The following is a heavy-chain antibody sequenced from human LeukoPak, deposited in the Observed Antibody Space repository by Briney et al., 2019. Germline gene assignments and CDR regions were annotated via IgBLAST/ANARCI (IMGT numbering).Heavy chain of an antibody. CDR3: AKAAGKEYYDFWSGYFDY. CDR1: GVTFSSYS. Sequence: PGGSLRLSCAASGVTFSSYSMNWVRQTPGKGLEWGSYISSSSTIYYADSVKGRFTISRDNSKNTLYLQMNSLRAEDTAVYYCAKAAGKEYYDFWSGYFDYWGQGTLVTVSS. J-gene: IGHJ4*02. V-gene: IGHV3-48*01. CDR2: ISSSSTI. D-gene: IGHD3-3*01.